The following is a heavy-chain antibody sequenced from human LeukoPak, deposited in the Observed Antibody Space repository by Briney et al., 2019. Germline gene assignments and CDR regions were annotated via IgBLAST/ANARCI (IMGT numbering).Heavy chain of an antibody. D-gene: IGHD6-6*01. CDR3: AKEGDSSSSKHDAFDI. CDR1: GFTFSSYW. CDR2: IKQDGSEK. Sequence: PGGSLRLSCAASGFTFSSYWMSWVRQAPGKGLEWVANIKQDGSEKYYVDSVKGRFTIFRDNAKNSLYLQMNSLRAEDTAVYYCAKEGDSSSSKHDAFDIWGQGTMVTVSS. V-gene: IGHV3-7*01. J-gene: IGHJ3*02.